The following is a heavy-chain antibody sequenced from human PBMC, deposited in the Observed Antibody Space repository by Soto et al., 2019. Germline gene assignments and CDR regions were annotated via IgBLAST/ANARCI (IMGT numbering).Heavy chain of an antibody. V-gene: IGHV3-30*03. J-gene: IGHJ5*01. CDR1: GFTFGSYG. CDR3: ATRLVPTTMTGWIDS. CDR2: ISYDGSIE. D-gene: IGHD2-2*01. Sequence: QVQLVESGGGVVQPGRSLRLSCAASGFTFGSYGMHWVRQAPGKGLEWVAVISYDGSIEHYSDSVKGRFTISRDNSKNTLYLQLNSLRAEDTGVYYCATRLVPTTMTGWIDSWGQGTLVTVSS.